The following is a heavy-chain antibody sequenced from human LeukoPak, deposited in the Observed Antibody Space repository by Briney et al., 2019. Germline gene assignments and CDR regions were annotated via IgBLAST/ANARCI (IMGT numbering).Heavy chain of an antibody. D-gene: IGHD3/OR15-3a*01. CDR2: ISSSSSTI. CDR1: GFTFSSYS. J-gene: IGHJ6*03. Sequence: GGSLRLSCAASGFTFSSYSMNWVRQAPGKGLEWVSYISSSSSTIYYADSVKGRFTISRDNAKNSLYLQMNSLRAEDTAVYYCARVGLVINLYYYYYMDVWGKGTTVTVSS. V-gene: IGHV3-48*01. CDR3: ARVGLVINLYYYYYMDV.